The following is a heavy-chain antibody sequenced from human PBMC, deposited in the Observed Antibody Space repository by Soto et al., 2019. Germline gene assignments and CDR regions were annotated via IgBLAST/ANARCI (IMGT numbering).Heavy chain of an antibody. V-gene: IGHV1-58*01. Sequence: ASVKVSCKASGFTFTSSAVQWVRQARGQRLEWIGWIVVGSGNTNYAQKFQGRVTMTRDTSTSTVYMELSSLRSEDTAVYYCARTLYDTAMDLALDYWGQGTMVTVSS. D-gene: IGHD5-18*01. CDR1: GFTFTSSA. CDR2: IVVGSGNT. CDR3: ARTLYDTAMDLALDY. J-gene: IGHJ4*02.